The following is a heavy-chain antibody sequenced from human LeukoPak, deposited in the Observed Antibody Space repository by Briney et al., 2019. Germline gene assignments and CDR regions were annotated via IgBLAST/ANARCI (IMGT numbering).Heavy chain of an antibody. Sequence: SETLSLTCAVSGGSISSSNWWSWVRQPPGKGLEWIGEIYHSGSTNYNPSLKSRVTISVDESKNQFSLKLSSVTAADTAVYYCAREYLVKNVVVPAARPGHFDYWGQGTLVTVSS. CDR1: GGSISSSNW. J-gene: IGHJ4*02. CDR2: IYHSGST. CDR3: AREYLVKNVVVPAARPGHFDY. V-gene: IGHV4-4*02. D-gene: IGHD2-2*01.